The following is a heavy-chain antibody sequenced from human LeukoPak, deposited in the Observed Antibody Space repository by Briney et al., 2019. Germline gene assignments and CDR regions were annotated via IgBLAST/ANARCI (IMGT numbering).Heavy chain of an antibody. Sequence: GGSLRLSCAASGFTFSSYAMHWVRQAPGKGREWVAVISYDGSNKYYADSVKGRFTISRDNSKNTLYLQMNSLRAEDTAVYYCAREGRYCTNGVCFYFDYWGQGTLVTVSS. D-gene: IGHD2-8*01. J-gene: IGHJ4*02. CDR3: AREGRYCTNGVCFYFDY. V-gene: IGHV3-30-3*01. CDR1: GFTFSSYA. CDR2: ISYDGSNK.